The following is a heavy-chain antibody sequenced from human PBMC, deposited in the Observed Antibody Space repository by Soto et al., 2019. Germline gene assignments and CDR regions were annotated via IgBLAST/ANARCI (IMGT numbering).Heavy chain of an antibody. Sequence: GGSLRLSCAASGFTFSNAWMNWVRQAPGKGLEWVGRIKSKSDGGTIDYAAPVKGRFTISRDDSKTTLYLQMDSLKTEDTAVYYCTTVEGVVVVAVTTPEFHYSGMDVWGQGTTVTVSS. D-gene: IGHD2-15*01. CDR1: GFTFSNAW. J-gene: IGHJ6*02. CDR3: TTVEGVVVVAVTTPEFHYSGMDV. CDR2: IKSKSDGGTI. V-gene: IGHV3-15*07.